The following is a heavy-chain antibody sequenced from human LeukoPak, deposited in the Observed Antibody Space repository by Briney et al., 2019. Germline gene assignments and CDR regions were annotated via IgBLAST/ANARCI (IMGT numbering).Heavy chain of an antibody. J-gene: IGHJ6*03. CDR3: ATTKPHYYYYYYMDV. V-gene: IGHV4-34*01. CDR1: GGSFSGYY. CDR2: IHHSGST. Sequence: SETLSLTCAVYGGSFSGYYWSWIRQPPGKGLEWIGEIHHSGSTNYNPSLKSRVTISVDTSKNQFSLKLSSVTAADTAVYYCATTKPHYYYYYYMDVWGKGTTVTVSS.